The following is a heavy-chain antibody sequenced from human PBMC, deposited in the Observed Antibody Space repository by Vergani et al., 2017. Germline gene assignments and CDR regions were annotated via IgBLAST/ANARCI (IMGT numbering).Heavy chain of an antibody. Sequence: QLQLQESGPGLVKPSETLSLTCTVSGGSISSGGYYWSWIRQHPGKGLEWIGYIYYSGSTYYNPSLKSRVTISVDKSKNQFSLKLSSVTAADTAVYYCASLSIAVAGTADYWGQGTLVTVSS. CDR3: ASLSIAVAGTADY. D-gene: IGHD6-19*01. CDR1: GGSISSGGYY. J-gene: IGHJ4*02. V-gene: IGHV4-31*03. CDR2: IYYSGST.